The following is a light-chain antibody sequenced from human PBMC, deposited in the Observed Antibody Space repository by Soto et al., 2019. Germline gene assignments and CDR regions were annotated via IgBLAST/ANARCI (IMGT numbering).Light chain of an antibody. CDR2: GAS. CDR3: QQYGSSPIT. CDR1: QTVTSTY. J-gene: IGKJ5*01. V-gene: IGKV3-20*01. Sequence: IVLTQSPGTLSLSPGERATLSCRASQTVTSTYLAWYQKKPGQAPRLLIYGASSRATGIPDRFSGSGSGTDFTLTISRLEPEDFAVYYCQQYGSSPITFGQGTRLEIK.